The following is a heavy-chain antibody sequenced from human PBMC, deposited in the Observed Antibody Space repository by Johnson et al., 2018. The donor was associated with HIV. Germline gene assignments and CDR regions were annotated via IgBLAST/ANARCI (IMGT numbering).Heavy chain of an antibody. D-gene: IGHD2-8*02. J-gene: IGHJ3*02. Sequence: QVQLVESGGGLVQPGGSLRLSCAASGFTFSSYAMHWVRQAPGKGLEWVAVISYDGSNKYYADSVKGRFTISRDNSKNTLYLQMNSLRAEDTAVYYCAREPWSHDAFDSWGQGTMVLVSS. V-gene: IGHV3-30-3*01. CDR1: GFTFSSYA. CDR3: AREPWSHDAFDS. CDR2: ISYDGSNK.